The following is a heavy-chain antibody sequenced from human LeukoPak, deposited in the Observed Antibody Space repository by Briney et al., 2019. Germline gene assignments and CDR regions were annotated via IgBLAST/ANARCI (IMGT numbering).Heavy chain of an antibody. V-gene: IGHV5-51*01. J-gene: IGHJ4*02. Sequence: PGGSLRLSCAASGFSFSNYWMSWVRQAPGKGLEWMGIIYPGNSDTRYSPSFQGQVTISADKSISTAYLQWSSLKASDTAMYYCARRPLCGGDCSLDYWGQGTLVTVSS. CDR2: IYPGNSDT. CDR3: ARRPLCGGDCSLDY. D-gene: IGHD2-21*02. CDR1: GFSFSNYW.